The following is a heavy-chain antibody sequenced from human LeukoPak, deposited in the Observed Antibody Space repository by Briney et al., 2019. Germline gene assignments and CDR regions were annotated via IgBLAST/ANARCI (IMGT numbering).Heavy chain of an antibody. CDR1: GGTFRSYA. CDR2: IIPIFGTA. Sequence: ASVKVSXKASGGTFRSYAISWVRQAPGQGLEWIGRIIPIFGTANYAQKFQGRVTITTDESTSTAYMELSSLRSEDTAVYYCAQDTNYYGSGFSFYWGQGTLVTVSS. J-gene: IGHJ4*02. V-gene: IGHV1-69*05. D-gene: IGHD3-10*01. CDR3: AQDTNYYGSGFSFY.